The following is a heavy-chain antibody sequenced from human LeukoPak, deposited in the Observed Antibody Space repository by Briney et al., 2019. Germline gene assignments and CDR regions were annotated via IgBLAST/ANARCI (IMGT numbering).Heavy chain of an antibody. CDR1: GGSISSYY. D-gene: IGHD5-24*01. CDR3: ARHDGGYNWQYYYGMDV. J-gene: IGHJ6*02. CDR2: IYTSGST. V-gene: IGHV4-4*07. Sequence: SETLSLTCTVSGGSISSYYWSWIRQPAGKGLEWIGRIYTSGSTNYNPSLKSRVTISVDTSKNQLSLKLSSVTAADTAVYYCARHDGGYNWQYYYGMDVWGQGTTVTVSS.